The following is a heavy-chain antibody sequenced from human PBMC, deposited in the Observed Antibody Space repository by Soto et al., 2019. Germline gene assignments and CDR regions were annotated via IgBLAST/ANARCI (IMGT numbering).Heavy chain of an antibody. CDR3: ARALGGPGYYYYYYMDV. CDR2: IYYSGST. Sequence: SETLSLTCTVSGGSISSYYWSWIRQPPGKGLEWIGYIYYSGSTNYNPSLKSRVTISVDTSKNQFSLKLSSVTAADTAVYYCARALGGPGYYYYYYMDVWGKGTTVTVSS. V-gene: IGHV4-59*01. J-gene: IGHJ6*03. CDR1: GGSISSYY. D-gene: IGHD3-16*01.